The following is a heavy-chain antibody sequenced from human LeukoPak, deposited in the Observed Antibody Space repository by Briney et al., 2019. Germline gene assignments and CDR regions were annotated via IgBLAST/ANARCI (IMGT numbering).Heavy chain of an antibody. J-gene: IGHJ1*01. CDR3: ARGDYDSSAYYNGYFQH. Sequence: GGSLRLSCAASGFTFSSYSMNWVRPAPGKGREWVSSISSSSSYIYYADSGKGRFTIPRDNAKNSLYLQMNSLRAEDTAVYYCARGDYDSSAYYNGYFQHWGQGTLVTVSS. CDR2: ISSSSSYI. V-gene: IGHV3-21*01. CDR1: GFTFSSYS. D-gene: IGHD3-22*01.